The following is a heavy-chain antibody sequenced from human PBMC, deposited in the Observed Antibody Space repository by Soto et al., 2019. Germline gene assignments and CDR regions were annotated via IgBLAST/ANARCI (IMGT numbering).Heavy chain of an antibody. D-gene: IGHD4-17*01. CDR2: IIPIFGTA. V-gene: IGHV1-69*01. J-gene: IGHJ6*01. Sequence: QVQLVQSGAEVKKPGSSVKVSCKASGGTFSSYAISWVRQAPGQGLEWMGGIIPIFGTANYAQKLQGLVTITAAESTSTAYMELSSLRSEDPAVYDCARDSGGTTVAFGMDVWEQGTTVTVSS. CDR3: ARDSGGTTVAFGMDV. CDR1: GGTFSSYA.